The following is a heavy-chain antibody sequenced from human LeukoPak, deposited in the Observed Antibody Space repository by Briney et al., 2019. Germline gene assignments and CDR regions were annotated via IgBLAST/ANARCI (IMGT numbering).Heavy chain of an antibody. V-gene: IGHV3-21*01. Sequence: GGSLRLSCAASGFTFSSYSMNWVRQAPGKGLEWVSSISSSSSYIYYADSVKGRFTISRDNSKNTLYLQMNSLRAEDTAVYYCARDGTQIHGSGWVYMDVWGKGTTVTISS. CDR3: ARDGTQIHGSGWVYMDV. J-gene: IGHJ6*04. D-gene: IGHD6-25*01. CDR1: GFTFSSYS. CDR2: ISSSSSYI.